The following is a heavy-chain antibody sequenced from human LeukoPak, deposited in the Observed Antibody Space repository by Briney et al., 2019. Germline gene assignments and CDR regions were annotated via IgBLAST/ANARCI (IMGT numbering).Heavy chain of an antibody. Sequence: PGGSLRLSCTVSGFTVSSNSMSWVRQAPGKGLEWVSFIYSDKTHYSDSVKGRFTISRDNSKNTLYLQMNSLRAEDTAVYYCARRAGAYSHPYDYWGQGTLVTVSS. J-gene: IGHJ4*02. CDR3: ARRAGAYSHPYDY. CDR1: GFTVSSNS. V-gene: IGHV3-53*01. D-gene: IGHD4/OR15-4a*01. CDR2: IYSDKT.